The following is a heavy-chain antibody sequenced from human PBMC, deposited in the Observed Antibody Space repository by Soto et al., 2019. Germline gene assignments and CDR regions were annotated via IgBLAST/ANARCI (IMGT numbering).Heavy chain of an antibody. CDR2: INAGNGNT. J-gene: IGHJ6*02. D-gene: IGHD5-18*01. Sequence: QVQLVQSGAEEKKPGASVKVSCKASGYTFTSYAMHWVRQAPGQRLEWMGWINAGNGNTKYSQKFQGRVTITRDTSESTAYMELSSLRSEDTAVYYCAREGYSYEGMAVWGQGTTVTVSS. V-gene: IGHV1-3*05. CDR1: GYTFTSYA. CDR3: AREGYSYEGMAV.